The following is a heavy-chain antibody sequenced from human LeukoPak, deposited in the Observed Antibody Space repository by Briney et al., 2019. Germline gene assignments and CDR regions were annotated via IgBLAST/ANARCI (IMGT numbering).Heavy chain of an antibody. CDR3: VRQSRWAYSFDY. V-gene: IGHV3-48*01. CDR2: ISFSSTTI. Sequence: GGSLRLSCAASGFTFSTYSMNWVRQAPGKGLEWVSYISFSSTTIYYADSVKGRFTISRDNDKNSLYLQMNTLRAEDTAVYYCVRQSRWAYSFDYWGQGALVTVSS. J-gene: IGHJ4*02. D-gene: IGHD2-21*01. CDR1: GFTFSTYS.